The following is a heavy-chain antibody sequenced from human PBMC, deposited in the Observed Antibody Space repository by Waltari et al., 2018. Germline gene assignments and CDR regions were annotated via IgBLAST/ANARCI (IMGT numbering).Heavy chain of an antibody. Sequence: QVQLVQSGAEVKKPGSSVKVSCKASGGTFSSYAISWVRQAPGQGLEWMGRIIPILGIANYAQKFQGRVTITADKSTSTAYMELSSLRSEDTAVYYCASKYSYGSDYGMDVWGQGTTVTVSS. CDR1: GGTFSSYA. CDR3: ASKYSYGSDYGMDV. CDR2: IIPILGIA. D-gene: IGHD5-18*01. V-gene: IGHV1-69*04. J-gene: IGHJ6*02.